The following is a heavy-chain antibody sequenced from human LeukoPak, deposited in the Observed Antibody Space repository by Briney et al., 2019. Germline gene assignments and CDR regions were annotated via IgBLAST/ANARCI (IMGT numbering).Heavy chain of an antibody. J-gene: IGHJ4*02. CDR2: ISGSGGST. Sequence: ETLSLTCTVSGGSVSSTSDHWGWIRQRPGKGLEWVSAISGSGGSTYYADSVKGRFTISRDNSKNTLYLQMNSLRAEDTAVYYCAKAASRGYLDYWGQGTLVTVSS. CDR3: AKAASRGYLDY. D-gene: IGHD3-22*01. CDR1: GGSVSSTSDH. V-gene: IGHV3-23*01.